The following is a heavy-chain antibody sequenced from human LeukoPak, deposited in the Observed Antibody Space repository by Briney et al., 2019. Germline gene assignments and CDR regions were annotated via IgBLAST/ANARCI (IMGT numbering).Heavy chain of an antibody. D-gene: IGHD1-26*01. CDR2: IYYSGST. Sequence: SETLSLTCVVSGGSISSSSYYWAWIRQPPGKGLEWIGSIYYSGSTYYNPSLKSRVTISVDTSKNQFSLKLSSVTAADTAVYYCARTRATRSDWFDPWGQGTLVTVSS. CDR1: GGSISSSSYY. J-gene: IGHJ5*02. CDR3: ARTRATRSDWFDP. V-gene: IGHV4-39*01.